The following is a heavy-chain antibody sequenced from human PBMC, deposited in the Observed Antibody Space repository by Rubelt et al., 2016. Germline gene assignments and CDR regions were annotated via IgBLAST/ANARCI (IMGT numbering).Heavy chain of an antibody. CDR1: GFIFTNFA. CDR3: ARHGDWSDPPFDY. J-gene: IGHJ4*02. CDR2: ISGYGNRI. Sequence: EVQLLESGGGLVQPGGSLRLSCAASGFIFTNFALSWVRQAPGKGLEWVSMISGYGNRIYSADSVKGRLTLTRDNSKNTLYLQMNSLRAEDTAMYYCARHGDWSDPPFDYWGQGTLVTVSS. D-gene: IGHD1-1*01. V-gene: IGHV3-23*01.